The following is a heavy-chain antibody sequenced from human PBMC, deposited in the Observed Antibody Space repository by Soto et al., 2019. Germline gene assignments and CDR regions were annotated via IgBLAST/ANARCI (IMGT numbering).Heavy chain of an antibody. Sequence: PGGSLRLSCAASGFTFSNDWMTWARQAPGKGLEWIGRIKSKRDGGTIDDAAPVRGRFTISRDDSTNTLYLQMNNLKTEDTAIYYCTRGAPSGTFYDYWGQGTLVTVSS. D-gene: IGHD6-13*01. V-gene: IGHV3-15*01. J-gene: IGHJ4*02. CDR1: GFTFSNDW. CDR3: TRGAPSGTFYDY. CDR2: IKSKRDGGTI.